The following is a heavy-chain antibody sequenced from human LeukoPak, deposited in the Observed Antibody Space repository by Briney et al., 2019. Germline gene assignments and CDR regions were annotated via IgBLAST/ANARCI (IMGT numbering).Heavy chain of an antibody. Sequence: GESLKISCKGSGCSFTSYWIGWVRQMPGKGLEWMGIIYPGDSDTRYSPSFQGQVTISADKSISTAYLQWSSLKASDTAMYYCARQEGDNWNPPDAFDIWGQGTMVTVSS. D-gene: IGHD1-20*01. CDR2: IYPGDSDT. J-gene: IGHJ3*02. V-gene: IGHV5-51*01. CDR3: ARQEGDNWNPPDAFDI. CDR1: GCSFTSYW.